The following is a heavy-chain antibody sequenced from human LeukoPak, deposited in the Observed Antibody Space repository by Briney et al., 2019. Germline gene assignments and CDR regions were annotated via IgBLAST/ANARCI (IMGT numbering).Heavy chain of an antibody. CDR2: IYYSGST. CDR3: ARRSMAARQEDYYYYYMDV. CDR1: GGSISSYY. J-gene: IGHJ6*03. D-gene: IGHD6-6*01. Sequence: SETLSLTCTVSGGSISSYYWSWIRQPPGKGLEWIGYIYYSGSTNYKPSLKSRVTISVDTSKNQFSLKLSSVTAADTAVCYCARRSMAARQEDYYYYYMDVWGKGTTVTVSS. V-gene: IGHV4-59*08.